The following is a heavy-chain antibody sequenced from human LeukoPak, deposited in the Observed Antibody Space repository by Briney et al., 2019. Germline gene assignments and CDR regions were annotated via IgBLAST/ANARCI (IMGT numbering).Heavy chain of an antibody. CDR1: GFTLSSYW. CDR3: ARERSSSHMDV. V-gene: IGHV3-7*01. CDR2: IKQDGSDR. Sequence: GGSLRLSRAASGFTLSSYWMSWVRQAPGKGLEWVADIKQDGSDRYYVDSLKGRFTISRDNAKNSLFLELNSLGAEDTAVYYCARERSSSHMDVWGKGTTVTVS. D-gene: IGHD6-13*01. J-gene: IGHJ6*03.